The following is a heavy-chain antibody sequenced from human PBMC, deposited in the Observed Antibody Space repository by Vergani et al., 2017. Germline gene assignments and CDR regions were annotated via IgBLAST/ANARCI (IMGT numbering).Heavy chain of an antibody. CDR1: GYTFTYRY. CDR3: ARVGVRYGDKNWFDP. J-gene: IGHJ5*02. Sequence: QMQLVQSGAEVKKTGSSVKVSCKASGYTFTYRYLHWVRQAPGQALEWMGWITPFNGNTNYAQKFQDRVTITRDRSMSTAYMELSSLRSEDTAVYYCARVGVRYGDKNWFDPWGQGTLVTVSS. CDR2: ITPFNGNT. V-gene: IGHV1-45*02. D-gene: IGHD4-17*01.